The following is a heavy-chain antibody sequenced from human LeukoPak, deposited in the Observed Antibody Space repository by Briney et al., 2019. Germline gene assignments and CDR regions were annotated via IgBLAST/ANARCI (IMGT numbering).Heavy chain of an antibody. CDR3: ARGHFVVATGDVWFDP. CDR1: GGSISSYY. V-gene: IGHV4-4*07. Sequence: SETLSLTCTASGGSISSYYWNWIRQPAGKGLEWIGRIHPSGSTNYVPSLKSRVTMSVATSKNQFSLKLTSVTAADTAVYYCARGHFVVATGDVWFDPWGQGTLVTVSS. D-gene: IGHD2-21*02. J-gene: IGHJ5*02. CDR2: IHPSGST.